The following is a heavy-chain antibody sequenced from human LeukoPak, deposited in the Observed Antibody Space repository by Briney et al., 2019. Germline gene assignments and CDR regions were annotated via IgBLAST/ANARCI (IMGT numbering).Heavy chain of an antibody. CDR2: IYPGDSDT. Sequence: GESLQISCQGFGYSFTTYWIGWVRQMPGKGLEWMGIIYPGDSDTRYSPSFQGQVTISVDKSISTAYLQWSSLKASDTAMYYCARRFTYYYDTSGSYYADYWGQGTLVTVSS. CDR1: GYSFTTYW. V-gene: IGHV5-51*01. CDR3: ARRFTYYYDTSGSYYADY. D-gene: IGHD3-22*01. J-gene: IGHJ4*02.